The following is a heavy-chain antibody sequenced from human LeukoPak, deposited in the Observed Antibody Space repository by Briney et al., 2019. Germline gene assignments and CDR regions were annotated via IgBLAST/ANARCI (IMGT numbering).Heavy chain of an antibody. D-gene: IGHD3-10*01. CDR2: INHSGST. Sequence: SETLSLTCAVYGVSFSGYYWSWIRQPPGKGLEWIGEINHSGSTNYNPSLKSRVTISVDTSKNQFSLKLSSVTAADTAVYYCARGTGFGEFLDYWGQGTLVTVSS. CDR1: GVSFSGYY. J-gene: IGHJ4*02. CDR3: ARGTGFGEFLDY. V-gene: IGHV4-34*01.